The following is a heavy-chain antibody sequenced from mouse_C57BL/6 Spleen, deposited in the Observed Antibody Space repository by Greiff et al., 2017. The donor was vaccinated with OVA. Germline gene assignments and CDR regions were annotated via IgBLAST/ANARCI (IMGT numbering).Heavy chain of an antibody. V-gene: IGHV3-6*01. J-gene: IGHJ3*01. Sequence: EVKLQESGPGLVKPSQSLSLTCSVTGYSITSGYYWNWIRQFPGNKLEWMGYISYDGSNNYNPSLKNRISITRDTSKNQFFLKLNSVTTEDTATYYCARDTDYYGSSLFAYWGQGTLVTVSA. D-gene: IGHD1-1*01. CDR2: ISYDGSN. CDR3: ARDTDYYGSSLFAY. CDR1: GYSITSGYY.